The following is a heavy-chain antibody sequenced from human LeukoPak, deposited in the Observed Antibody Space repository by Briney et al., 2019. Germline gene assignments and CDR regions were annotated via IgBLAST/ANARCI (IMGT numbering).Heavy chain of an antibody. V-gene: IGHV4-30-4*01. J-gene: IGHJ4*02. CDR3: ARTTNYGDPWDFDY. Sequence: SETLSLTCTVSGGSISSGDYYWSWIRQPPGKGLEWIGYIYYSGSTYYNPSLKSRVTISVDTSKNQFSLKLSSVTAADTAVYYCARTTNYGDPWDFDYWGQGTLVTVSS. CDR2: IYYSGST. CDR1: GGSISSGDYY. D-gene: IGHD4-17*01.